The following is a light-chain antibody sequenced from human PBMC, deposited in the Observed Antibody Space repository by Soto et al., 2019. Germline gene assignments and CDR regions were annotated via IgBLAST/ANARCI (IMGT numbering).Light chain of an antibody. V-gene: IGKV3D-20*01. J-gene: IGKJ4*01. CDR1: QSLTNNF. Sequence: EIVLTQSPATLSLSPGERVTLSCGASQSLTNNFLAWYQQRPGLAPNLLIFDVSTRATGIPDRFSGSGSGKDFTLTSSRLEPEDFAVYYCQRFDNSPTFGGGTKVEFK. CDR3: QRFDNSPT. CDR2: DVS.